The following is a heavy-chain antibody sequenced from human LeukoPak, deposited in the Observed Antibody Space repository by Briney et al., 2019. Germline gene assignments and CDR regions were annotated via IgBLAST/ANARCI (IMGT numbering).Heavy chain of an antibody. CDR1: GGTFSSYA. D-gene: IGHD3-10*01. J-gene: IGHJ4*02. Sequence: SVKVSCKASGGTFSSYAISWVRQAPGQGLEWMGGIIPIFGTANYAQKFQGRVTITAVESTSTAYMELSSLRSEDTAVYYCARANGYYGSGSYHFDYWGQGTLVTVSS. V-gene: IGHV1-69*01. CDR2: IIPIFGTA. CDR3: ARANGYYGSGSYHFDY.